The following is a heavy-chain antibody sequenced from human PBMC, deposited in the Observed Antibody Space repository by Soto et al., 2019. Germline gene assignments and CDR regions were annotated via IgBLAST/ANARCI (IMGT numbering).Heavy chain of an antibody. CDR1: GGSINSGDYY. V-gene: IGHV4-30-4*01. CDR3: ARAEGITGSTWFDP. J-gene: IGHJ5*02. CDR2: ISHTGLT. Sequence: PSETLSLTCTVSGGSINSGDYYWSWIRQSPGKGLEWIAYISHTGLTDFNPSLKSRLSISEDTSKNQIYLKLNSVTAADTAVYYCARAEGITGSTWFDPWGHGVLVTVS. D-gene: IGHD1-7*01.